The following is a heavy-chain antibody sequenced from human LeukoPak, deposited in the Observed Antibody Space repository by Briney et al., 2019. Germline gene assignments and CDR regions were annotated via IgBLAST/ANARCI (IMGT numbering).Heavy chain of an antibody. CDR1: GFTFSNAW. CDR2: ISGSGGST. D-gene: IGHD4-17*01. CDR3: AKDYDYGDYNDY. V-gene: IGHV3-23*01. Sequence: GGSLRLSCAASGFTFSNAWMSWVRQAPGKGLEWVSAISGSGGSTYYADSVKGRFTISRDNSKNTLYLQMNSLRAEDTAVYYCAKDYDYGDYNDYWGQGTLVTVSS. J-gene: IGHJ4*02.